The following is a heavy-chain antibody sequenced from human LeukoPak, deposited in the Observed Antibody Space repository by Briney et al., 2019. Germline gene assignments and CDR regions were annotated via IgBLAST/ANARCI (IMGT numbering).Heavy chain of an antibody. CDR1: GYSFTSYW. D-gene: IGHD6-13*01. CDR3: ARRLAAASLDAFDI. J-gene: IGHJ3*02. CDR2: IHPRDSET. Sequence: GESLKISCKGSGYSFTSYWIGWVRQMPGKGLEWMGIIHPRDSETRYSPSFQGQVTMSADKSITTAYLQWSSLKASDTAMYYCARRLAAASLDAFDIWGQGTMVTVSS. V-gene: IGHV5-51*01.